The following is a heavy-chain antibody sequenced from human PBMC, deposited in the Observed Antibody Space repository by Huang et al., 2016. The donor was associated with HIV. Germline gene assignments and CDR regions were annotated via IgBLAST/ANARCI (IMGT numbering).Heavy chain of an antibody. CDR2: VNDSGAP. CDR1: GGSFTGNY. V-gene: IGHV4-34*02. D-gene: IGHD3-3*01. CDR3: ARQWTILEWLLGLDV. Sequence: QMQLQQRGAGLLKPSETLSLTCGVSGGSFTGNYLTWIRQAPGKGLEWIGEVNDSGAPNCTPSLNGRVTISLDKSNRELSLNLRSVTAADTAVYYCARQWTILEWLLGLDVWGQGTTVIVSS. J-gene: IGHJ6*02.